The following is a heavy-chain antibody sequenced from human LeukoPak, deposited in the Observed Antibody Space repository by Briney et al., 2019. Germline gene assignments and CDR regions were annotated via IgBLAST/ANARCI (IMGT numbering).Heavy chain of an antibody. V-gene: IGHV3-23*01. CDR2: NSGSGGST. Sequence: GGSLRLSCAASGFTFNTYAMSWVRQASGKGLEWVSSNSGSGGSTYYADSVEGRFTISRDNSKNTLYLQMNSLRAEDTAVYYCAKRGLGDREAFDIWGQGTMVTVSS. CDR3: AKRGLGDREAFDI. D-gene: IGHD2-21*02. J-gene: IGHJ3*02. CDR1: GFTFNTYA.